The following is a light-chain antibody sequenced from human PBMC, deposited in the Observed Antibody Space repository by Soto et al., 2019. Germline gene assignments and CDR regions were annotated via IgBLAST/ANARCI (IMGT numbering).Light chain of an antibody. CDR2: DAS. J-gene: IGKJ1*01. V-gene: IGKV3-15*01. CDR3: QQYGDRPRT. Sequence: EVVLTQSPATLSVSPGDRATLSCRASQYIGSAVAWYRQRSGQAPRLLIFDASIRVPTTPARFSGSVSGTGFTLTISSLESEDFAVYFCQQYGDRPRTFGQGTKWIS. CDR1: QYIGSA.